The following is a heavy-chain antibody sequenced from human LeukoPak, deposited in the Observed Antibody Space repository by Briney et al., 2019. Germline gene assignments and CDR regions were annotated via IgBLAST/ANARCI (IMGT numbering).Heavy chain of an antibody. J-gene: IGHJ6*02. V-gene: IGHV1-18*01. Sequence: GASVKVSCKASGYTFTSYGISWVRQAPGQGLEWMGWISAYNGNTNYAQKLQGRVTMTTDTSTCTAYMELRSLRSDDTAVYYCAASTKLYGDRYYYGMDVWGQGTTVTVSS. CDR2: ISAYNGNT. CDR3: AASTKLYGDRYYYGMDV. CDR1: GYTFTSYG. D-gene: IGHD4-17*01.